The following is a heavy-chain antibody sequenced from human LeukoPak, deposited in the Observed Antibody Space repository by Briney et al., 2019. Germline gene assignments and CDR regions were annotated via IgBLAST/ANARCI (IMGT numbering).Heavy chain of an antibody. V-gene: IGHV4-59*08. CDR2: NYYSGST. CDR3: ARGARGSYSY. D-gene: IGHD1-26*01. CDR1: GGSISSYY. Sequence: PSETLSLTCTVSGGSISSYYWSWIRQPPGKGLEWIGYNYYSGSTNYNPSLKSRVTISVDTSKNQFSLKLSSVTAADTAVYYCARGARGSYSYWGQGTLVTVSS. J-gene: IGHJ4*02.